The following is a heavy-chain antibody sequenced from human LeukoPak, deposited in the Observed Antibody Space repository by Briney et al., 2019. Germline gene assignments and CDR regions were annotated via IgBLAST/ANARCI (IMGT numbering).Heavy chain of an antibody. CDR3: IADLFNHYYGMDV. V-gene: IGHV3-15*01. CDR2: VKSKTDGGTI. Sequence: GGSLRLSCAASGFTFNNAWMSWVRQAPGKGLEWVGRVKSKTDGGTIDYGAPVKDRFTISRDDSKNTMSLQMNSLKTEDTGVYYCIADLFNHYYGMDVWGQGTTVTVSS. J-gene: IGHJ6*02. CDR1: GFTFNNAW.